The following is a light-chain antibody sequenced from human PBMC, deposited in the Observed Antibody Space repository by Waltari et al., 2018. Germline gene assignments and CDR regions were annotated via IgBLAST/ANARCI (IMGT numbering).Light chain of an antibody. CDR2: WAS. V-gene: IGKV4-1*01. Sequence: DIVMTQSPDSLAVSLGERASITCKSSQTVLYSDNNHYLGWYQQRPGQPPKLLISWASTRESGVPDRFSGSGSGTDFTLTINSLQAEDVAIYYCQQYYSTPVTFGQGTKLEIK. CDR3: QQYYSTPVT. J-gene: IGKJ2*01. CDR1: QTVLYSDNNHY.